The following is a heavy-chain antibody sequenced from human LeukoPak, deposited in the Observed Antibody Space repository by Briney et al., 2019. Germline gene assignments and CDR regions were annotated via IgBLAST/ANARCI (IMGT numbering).Heavy chain of an antibody. D-gene: IGHD3-9*01. J-gene: IGHJ4*02. CDR2: IYAGGNT. V-gene: IGHV3-53*01. CDR3: AKEGSMNYDILTGYYRENHHFDY. CDR1: GFSVGTNY. Sequence: PGGSLRLSCAASGFSVGTNYMTWVRQAPGKGLEWVSMIYAGGNTYYRDSVKGRSTISRDNSKNTLYLQMNSLRAEDTAVYYCAKEGSMNYDILTGYYRENHHFDYWGQGTLVTVSS.